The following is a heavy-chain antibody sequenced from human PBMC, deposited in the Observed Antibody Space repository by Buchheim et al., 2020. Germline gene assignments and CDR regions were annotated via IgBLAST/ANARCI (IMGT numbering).Heavy chain of an antibody. V-gene: IGHV3-48*03. CDR3: AREYCSSTSCSYFDY. CDR2: IRSSGSTT. J-gene: IGHJ4*02. Sequence: EVQLVESGGGLVQPGGSLRLSCAASGFTFSSYEMNWVRQAPGKGLERVSYIRSSGSTTYYADSVKGRFTISRDNAKNSLYLQMNSLRAEDTAFYYCAREYCSSTSCSYFDYWGQGTL. CDR1: GFTFSSYE. D-gene: IGHD2-2*01.